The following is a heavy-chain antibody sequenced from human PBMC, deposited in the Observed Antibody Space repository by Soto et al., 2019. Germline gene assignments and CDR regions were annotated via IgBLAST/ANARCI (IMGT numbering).Heavy chain of an antibody. Sequence: SETLSLTCTVSGASITYGGYSWSWIRQTPGKGLEWIGYINHLETTFYNPSFESRLTLSIDRTKNQFSLYLNSMSAADRAVYFCARGGGSDSFDYWGHGILVTHSS. CDR2: INHLETT. CDR1: GASITYGGYS. CDR3: ARGGGSDSFDY. V-gene: IGHV4-30-2*01. D-gene: IGHD1-26*01. J-gene: IGHJ4*01.